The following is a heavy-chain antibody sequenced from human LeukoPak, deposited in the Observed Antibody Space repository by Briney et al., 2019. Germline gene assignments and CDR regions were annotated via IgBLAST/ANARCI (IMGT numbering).Heavy chain of an antibody. CDR1: GDSLSSNIAA. D-gene: IGHD6-19*01. CDR2: TYYRSKWYN. J-gene: IGHJ4*02. V-gene: IGHV6-1*01. CDR3: ARSLIAVDY. Sequence: SQTLSLTCDISGDSLSSNIAAWSSLRQSPSTGLEWLGRTYYRSKWYNDYAVSVKSRTTINPDTSKNQFSLQLNSVTPEDTAVYYCARSLIAVDYWGQGTLVTVSS.